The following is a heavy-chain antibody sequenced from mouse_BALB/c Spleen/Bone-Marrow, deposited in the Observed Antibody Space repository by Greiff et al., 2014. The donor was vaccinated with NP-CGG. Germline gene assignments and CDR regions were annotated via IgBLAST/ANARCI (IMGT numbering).Heavy chain of an antibody. CDR2: ISSGGSYT. D-gene: IGHD2-2*01. CDR3: VRGGGYDWYFDV. J-gene: IGHJ1*01. Sequence: DVMLVESGGGLVKPGGSLKLSCAASGFTFSSYAMSWVRQTPEKRLEWVATISSGGSYTYYPDSVKGRFTISRDNAKNTLYLQMSSLRSEDTAMYYCVRGGGYDWYFDVWGAGTTVTVSS. CDR1: GFTFSSYA. V-gene: IGHV5-9-1*01.